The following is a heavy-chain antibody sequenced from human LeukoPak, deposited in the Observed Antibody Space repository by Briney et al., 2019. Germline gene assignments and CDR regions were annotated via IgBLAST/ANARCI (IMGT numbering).Heavy chain of an antibody. CDR1: GFTFSDYS. D-gene: IGHD5-24*01. CDR2: IGIDSGNT. V-gene: IGHV3-48*01. J-gene: IGHJ4*02. Sequence: PGGSLRLACAASGFTFSDYSMNWVRQAPGKGLELISYIGIDSGNTNYADSVKGRFTISGDKAKNSLYLQMNSLRVEDTAVYYCARDYKYAFDNWGQGTLVTVSS. CDR3: ARDYKYAFDN.